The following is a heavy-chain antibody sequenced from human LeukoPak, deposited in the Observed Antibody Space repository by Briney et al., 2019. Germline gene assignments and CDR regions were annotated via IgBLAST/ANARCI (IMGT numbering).Heavy chain of an antibody. CDR2: ISWNGGSI. V-gene: IGHV3-9*01. CDR1: GFTFDDYA. Sequence: PGRSLRLSCAASGFTFDDYAMHWVRQAPGKGLEWVSGISWNGGSIGYADSVKGRFTISRDNAKNSLYLQMNSLRAEDTALYYCAKVARDAFDIWGQGTMVTVSS. CDR3: AKVARDAFDI. J-gene: IGHJ3*02.